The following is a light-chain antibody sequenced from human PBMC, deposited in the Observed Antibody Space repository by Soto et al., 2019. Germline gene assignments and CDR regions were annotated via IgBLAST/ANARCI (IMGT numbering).Light chain of an antibody. J-gene: IGKJ2*01. CDR3: QQFHTYYT. V-gene: IGKV1-5*01. CDR1: QNINAW. Sequence: DIQMTQSPSTLSASVGDRVTITCRASQNINAWLAWYQQKPGKAPKLLIPDASNLESGVSSRFSGSGYGTEFTLTISSLQPDDFATYYCQQFHTYYTFGQWTKLEIK. CDR2: DAS.